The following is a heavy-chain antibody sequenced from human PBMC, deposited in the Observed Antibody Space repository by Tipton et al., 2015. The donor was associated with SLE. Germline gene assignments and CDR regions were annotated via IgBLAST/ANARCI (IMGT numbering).Heavy chain of an antibody. V-gene: IGHV4-34*01. CDR3: ARGVSYYY. CDR1: GGSFSGYY. D-gene: IGHD5-18*01. Sequence: TLSLTCAVYGGSFSGYYWSWIRQPPGKGLEWIGEINHSGSTNYNPSLKSRVTISVDTSKNQFSLKLSSVTAADTAVYYCARGVSYYYWGQGTLVTVSS. J-gene: IGHJ4*02. CDR2: INHSGST.